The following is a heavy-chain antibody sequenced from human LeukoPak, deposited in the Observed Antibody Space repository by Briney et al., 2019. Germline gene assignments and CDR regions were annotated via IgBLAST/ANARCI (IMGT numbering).Heavy chain of an antibody. CDR2: ISTSTRYI. CDR3: ARGGGVRGYFDWFLD. J-gene: IGHJ4*02. D-gene: IGHD3-9*01. V-gene: IGHV3-21*01. CDR1: GFTVSNSY. Sequence: GGSLRLSCAVSGFTVSNSYMNWVRQAPGKGLEWVSSISTSTRYIYYADSVKGRFTISRDNAKNSLFLQMNSLRDEDTAVYYCARGGGVRGYFDWFLDWGQGTLVTVFS.